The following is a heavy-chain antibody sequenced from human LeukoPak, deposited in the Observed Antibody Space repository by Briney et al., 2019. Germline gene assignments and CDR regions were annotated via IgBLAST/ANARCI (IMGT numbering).Heavy chain of an antibody. CDR2: IWYDGSNK. CDR1: GFTFSSYG. CDR3: VCPGGSSWSYELYFQH. Sequence: PGGSLRLSCAASGFTFSSYGMHWVRQAPGKGLEWVAVIWYDGSNKYYADSVKGRFTISRDNSKNTLYLQMNSLRAEDTAVYYCVCPGGSSWSYELYFQHWGQGTLVTVSS. J-gene: IGHJ1*01. D-gene: IGHD1-26*01. V-gene: IGHV3-33*01.